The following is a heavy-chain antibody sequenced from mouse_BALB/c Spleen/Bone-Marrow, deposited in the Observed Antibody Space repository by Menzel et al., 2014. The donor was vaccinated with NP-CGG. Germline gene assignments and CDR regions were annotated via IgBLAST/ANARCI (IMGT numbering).Heavy chain of an antibody. CDR3: TGGNYPYYFDY. J-gene: IGHJ2*01. CDR2: IYPSNNYT. V-gene: IGHV1-69*02. Sequence: QVQLKQSGAELVRPGASVKLSCKASGYTFTSYWINWVKQRPGQGLEWIGNIYPSNNYTNYNQKFKDKATLTVDKSSSTAYMQLNSPTSEDSAVYYCTGGNYPYYFDYWGQGTTLTVSS. CDR1: GYTFTSYW. D-gene: IGHD2-1*01.